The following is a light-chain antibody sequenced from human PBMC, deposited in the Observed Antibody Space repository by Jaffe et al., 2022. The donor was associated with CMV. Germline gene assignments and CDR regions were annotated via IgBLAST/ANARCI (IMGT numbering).Light chain of an antibody. CDR3: SSSTSGTTLFV. CDR1: SSDVGGSDY. CDR2: DVS. V-gene: IGLV2-14*03. Sequence: QSALTQPASVSASPGQSITISCAGSSSDVGGSDYVSWYQQHPGKAPKLMIYDVSNRPSGVSYRFSASKSGNTASLTISGLLAEDEADYYCSSSTSGTTLFVFGTGTKVTVL. J-gene: IGLJ1*01.